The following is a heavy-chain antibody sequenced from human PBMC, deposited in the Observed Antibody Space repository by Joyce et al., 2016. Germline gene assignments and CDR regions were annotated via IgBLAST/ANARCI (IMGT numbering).Heavy chain of an antibody. CDR3: ETLPVTDDFWNEYYFHY. D-gene: IGHD3-3*01. CDR1: GYSLSRLS. V-gene: IGHV1-24*01. CDR2: FDPEDAQI. Sequence: QVQLVQSGAEVKKPGGSVKVSCKVSGYSLSRLSIHWVRQAPGKGLEGMGGFDPEDAQIMCAQRFQGRVTMTEDTSTDTAYMELTSLRSEDTAVYYCETLPVTDDFWNEYYFHYWGQGTLVTVSS. J-gene: IGHJ4*02.